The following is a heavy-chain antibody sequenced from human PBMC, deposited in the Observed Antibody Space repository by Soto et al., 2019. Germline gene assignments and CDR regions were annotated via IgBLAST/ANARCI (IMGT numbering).Heavy chain of an antibody. Sequence: ASVKVSCKASGYTFTSYGISWVRQAPGQGLEWMGWISAYNGNTNYAQKLQGRVTMTTDTSTSTAYMELRSLRAEDTALYYCAKDTEWGGGRNIWYYFDSWGLGTLVTVSS. CDR2: ISAYNGNT. J-gene: IGHJ4*02. CDR1: GYTFTSYG. CDR3: AKDTEWGGGRNIWYYFDS. V-gene: IGHV1-18*01. D-gene: IGHD1-26*01.